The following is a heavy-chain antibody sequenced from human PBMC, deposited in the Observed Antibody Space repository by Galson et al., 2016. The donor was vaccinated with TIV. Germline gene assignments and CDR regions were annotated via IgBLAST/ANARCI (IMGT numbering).Heavy chain of an antibody. J-gene: IGHJ6*02. CDR1: GFSFSSYG. V-gene: IGHV3-33*01. CDR2: IWYDGSNK. D-gene: IGHD2/OR15-2a*01. Sequence: LRLSCAASGFSFSSYGMHWVRQAPGKGLEWVTFIWYDGSNKYYTDSVKGRFTISRDNSKNTLYLQMNSLRAEDTAVYFCAREFYLNYYYGMDVWGQGTTDPVSS. CDR3: AREFYLNYYYGMDV.